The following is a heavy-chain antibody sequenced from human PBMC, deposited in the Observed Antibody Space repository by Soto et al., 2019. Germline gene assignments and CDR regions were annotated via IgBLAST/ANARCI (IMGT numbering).Heavy chain of an antibody. D-gene: IGHD6-13*01. CDR2: ISSSSSYI. Sequence: EVQLVESGGGLVKPGGSLRLSCAASGFTFSSYSMNWVRQAPGKGLEWVSSISSSSSYIYYADSVKGRFTISRDNAKNSLYLQMNSLRAEDTAVYYCARDGGIAIEAGMDVWGQGTTVTVSS. CDR3: ARDGGIAIEAGMDV. J-gene: IGHJ6*02. V-gene: IGHV3-21*01. CDR1: GFTFSSYS.